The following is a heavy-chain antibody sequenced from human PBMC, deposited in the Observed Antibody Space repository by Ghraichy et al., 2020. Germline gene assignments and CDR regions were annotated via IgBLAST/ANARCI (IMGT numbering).Heavy chain of an antibody. CDR2: IYYSGST. J-gene: IGHJ4*02. CDR3: ARLGSSGYNPYFDY. Sequence: SETLSLTCTVSGGSISSSSYYWGWIRQPPGKGLEWIGSIYYSGSTYYNPSLKSRVTISVDTSKNQFSLKLSSVTAADTAVYYCARLGSSGYNPYFDYWGQGTLVTVSS. CDR1: GGSISSSSYY. D-gene: IGHD3-22*01. V-gene: IGHV4-39*01.